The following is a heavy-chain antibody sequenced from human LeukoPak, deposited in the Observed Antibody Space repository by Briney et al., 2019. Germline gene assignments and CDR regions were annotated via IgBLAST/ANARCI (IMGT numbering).Heavy chain of an antibody. CDR1: GYTFTGYY. CDR3: AKIIDSSGYSPTSYFDY. V-gene: IGHV1-2*02. J-gene: IGHJ4*02. D-gene: IGHD3-22*01. Sequence: ASVKVSCKASGYTFTGYYMHWVRQAPGQGLEWMGWINPNSGGTNYAQKFQGRVTMTRDTSISTAYMELSRLRSDDTAVYYCAKIIDSSGYSPTSYFDYWGQGTLVTVSS. CDR2: INPNSGGT.